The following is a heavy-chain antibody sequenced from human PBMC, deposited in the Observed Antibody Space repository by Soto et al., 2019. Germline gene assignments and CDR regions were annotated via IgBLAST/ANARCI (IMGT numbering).Heavy chain of an antibody. D-gene: IGHD1-26*01. V-gene: IGHV3-33*01. CDR3: ARASPGIVGATGWFDP. J-gene: IGHJ5*02. CDR2: IWYDVSNK. Sequence: QVQLVESGGGVVQPGRSLRLSCAASGFTFSSYGMHWVRQAQVKGLEWVAVIWYDVSNKYNANSVKGRFTISRDNSKNTLYLQMNSLRAEDTAVYYCARASPGIVGATGWFDPWGQGTLVTVSS. CDR1: GFTFSSYG.